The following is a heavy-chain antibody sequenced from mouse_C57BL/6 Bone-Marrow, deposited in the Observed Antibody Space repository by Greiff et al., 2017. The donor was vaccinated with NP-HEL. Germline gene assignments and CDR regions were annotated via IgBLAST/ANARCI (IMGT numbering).Heavy chain of an antibody. J-gene: IGHJ4*01. CDR3: ARRRGSSYDAMDY. V-gene: IGHV1-59*01. Sequence: QVQLQQPGAELVRPGTSVKLSCKASGYTFTSYWMHWVKQRPGQGLEWIGVIDPSDSYTNYNHKFKGKATLTVDTSSSTAYMQLSSLTSEDSAVDDCARRRGSSYDAMDYWGQGTSVTVSA. D-gene: IGHD1-1*01. CDR1: GYTFTSYW. CDR2: IDPSDSYT.